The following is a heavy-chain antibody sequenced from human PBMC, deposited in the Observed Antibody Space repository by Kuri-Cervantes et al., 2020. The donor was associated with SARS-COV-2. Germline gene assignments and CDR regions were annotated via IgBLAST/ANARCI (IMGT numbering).Heavy chain of an antibody. Sequence: SQTLSLTCAVYGGSFSGYYWSWIRQSPGKGLEWIGEISHSGSTNYNSSLKSRVTISIDTSRNQFSLRLSSVTAADTAVYFCARGCNRTTIFGVVNIPAAENWFDPWGQGTLVTVSS. CDR2: ISHSGST. CDR1: GGSFSGYY. CDR3: ARGCNRTTIFGVVNIPAAENWFDP. D-gene: IGHD3-3*01. J-gene: IGHJ5*02. V-gene: IGHV4-34*01.